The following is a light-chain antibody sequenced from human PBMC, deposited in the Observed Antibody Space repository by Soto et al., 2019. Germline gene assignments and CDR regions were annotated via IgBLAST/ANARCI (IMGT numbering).Light chain of an antibody. Sequence: EIVLMQSPGTLSLSPGERATLSCRASQTVNNNYLAWYQQKPGQAPRLLIDGASSRATGIPDRFSGSGAGTDFTLTISILEPEDFAVYYCQQYGTSPPLTFGGGTKVDIK. J-gene: IGKJ4*01. CDR1: QTVNNNY. V-gene: IGKV3-20*01. CDR2: GAS. CDR3: QQYGTSPPLT.